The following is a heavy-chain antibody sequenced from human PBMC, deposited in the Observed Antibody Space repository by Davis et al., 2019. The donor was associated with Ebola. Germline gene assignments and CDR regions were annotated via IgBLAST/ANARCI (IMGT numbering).Heavy chain of an antibody. V-gene: IGHV3-72*01. D-gene: IGHD2/OR15-2a*01. CDR2: IGNKDNTHII. J-gene: IGHJ6*02. CDR1: GFRSRDHH. Sequence: PGGSLRLSCAASGFRSRDHHMDWVRQAPGKGLEWVSRIGNKDNTHIIEYAASVKGRFTISRDDSKNSLYLQMDSLKTEDTAVYYCTRGAPYFMDVWGQGTTVTVSS. CDR3: TRGAPYFMDV.